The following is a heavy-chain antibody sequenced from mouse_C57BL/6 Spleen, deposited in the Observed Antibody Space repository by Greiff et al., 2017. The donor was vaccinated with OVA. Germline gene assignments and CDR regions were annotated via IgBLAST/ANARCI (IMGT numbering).Heavy chain of an antibody. CDR1: GFTFSSYG. V-gene: IGHV5-6*01. Sequence: EVQWVESGGDLVKPGGSLKLSCAASGFTFSSYGMSWVRQTPDKRLEWVATISSGGSYTYYPDSVKGRFTISRDNAKNTLYLQMSSLKSEDTAMYYCARLTVYYFDYWGQGTTLTVSS. D-gene: IGHD1-1*01. CDR3: ARLTVYYFDY. CDR2: ISSGGSYT. J-gene: IGHJ2*01.